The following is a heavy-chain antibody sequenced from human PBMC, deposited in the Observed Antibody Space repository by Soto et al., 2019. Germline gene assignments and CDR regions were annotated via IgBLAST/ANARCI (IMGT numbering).Heavy chain of an antibody. V-gene: IGHV4-34*01. CDR2: INHSGST. CDR3: ARGIVLMLHASFDS. J-gene: IGHJ4*02. Sequence: PSETLSLTCGVYGGSFSNYYWTWIRQPPGKGLEWIGEINHSGSTNYNPSLKTRVTISVDTSKNQFALKLSSVTAADTALYYCARGIVLMLHASFDSWGQGTLVTVSS. CDR1: GGSFSNYY. D-gene: IGHD2-8*01.